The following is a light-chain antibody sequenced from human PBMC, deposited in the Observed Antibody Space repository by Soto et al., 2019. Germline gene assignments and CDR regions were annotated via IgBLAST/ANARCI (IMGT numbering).Light chain of an antibody. Sequence: EIVLTQSPVTLSLFPGEKATLSCRASQNVGSYLAWYQQKPGQAPRLLIYDGSNRAPGIPARFSGSQSGTDVPLTISSLEPEDFAVYHCQPRALWPRTFGQGTKLEIK. V-gene: IGKV3-11*01. CDR3: QPRALWPRT. CDR2: DGS. CDR1: QNVGSY. J-gene: IGKJ2*01.